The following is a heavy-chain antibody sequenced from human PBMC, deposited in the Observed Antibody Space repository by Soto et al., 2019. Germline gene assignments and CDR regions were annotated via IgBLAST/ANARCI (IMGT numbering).Heavy chain of an antibody. J-gene: IGHJ4*02. D-gene: IGHD6-13*01. CDR3: SMEVRRSNQFDH. Sequence: ASVNVSCQFSGYTLTELSILWVREAPGAGLEWMGGFGLEKCEAIYAQSFQGRVTMTEESSADTPYMELSSLRSEDTAANYYSMEVRRSNQFDHWGQGTMVTVSS. CDR2: FGLEKCEA. V-gene: IGHV1-24*01. CDR1: GYTLTELS.